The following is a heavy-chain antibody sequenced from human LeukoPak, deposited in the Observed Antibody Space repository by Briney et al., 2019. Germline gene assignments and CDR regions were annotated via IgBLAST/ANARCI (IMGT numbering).Heavy chain of an antibody. J-gene: IGHJ5*02. Sequence: GGSLRLSCAASGFTFSGYEMNWVRQAPGKGLQWVSYISSSGNKIYYADSVKGRFTISGDNAKNSLYLHMNSLRAEDTAVYYCVRGHLLQYTTKWDNWFDPWGQGTLVTVSS. CDR2: ISSSGNKI. CDR3: VRGHLLQYTTKWDNWFDP. V-gene: IGHV3-48*03. CDR1: GFTFSGYE. D-gene: IGHD1-26*01.